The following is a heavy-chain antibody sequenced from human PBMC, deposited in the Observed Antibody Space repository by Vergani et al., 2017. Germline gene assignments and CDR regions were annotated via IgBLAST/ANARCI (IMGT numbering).Heavy chain of an antibody. V-gene: IGHV1-2*02. Sequence: QVQLVQSGAEVKKPGASVKVSCTASGYTFTGYYMHWVRPAPGQGLEWMGWINPNSGGTNYAQKFQGRVTMTRDTSISTAYMELSRLRSDDTAVYYCARAEPGIAAARTGGAEGHSWFDPWGQGTLVTVSS. D-gene: IGHD6-25*01. J-gene: IGHJ5*02. CDR1: GYTFTGYY. CDR2: INPNSGGT. CDR3: ARAEPGIAAARTGGAEGHSWFDP.